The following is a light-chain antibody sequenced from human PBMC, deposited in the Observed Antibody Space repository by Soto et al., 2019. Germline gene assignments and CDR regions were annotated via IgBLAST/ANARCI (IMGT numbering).Light chain of an antibody. CDR1: SGDIGTYNY. CDR3: SSYTSGNTAVI. J-gene: IGLJ2*01. CDR2: EVI. V-gene: IGLV2-14*01. Sequence: QSVLTQPASVSGSPGQSITISCTGTSGDIGTYNYVSWYQQYPGKPPKLIIYEVINRPSGVSYRFSGSKSGNTASLTISGLQAEDEADYYCSSYTSGNTAVIFGGGTKLTVL.